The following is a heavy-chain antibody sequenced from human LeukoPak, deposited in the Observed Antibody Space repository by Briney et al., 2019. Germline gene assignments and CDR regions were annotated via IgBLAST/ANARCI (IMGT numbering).Heavy chain of an antibody. D-gene: IGHD4-17*01. CDR1: GGSFSGYY. CDR3: ARGRLFYGDYAGGRYYFDY. Sequence: PSETLSLTCAVYGGSFSGYYWSWICQPPGKGLEWIGEINHSGSTNYNPSLKSRVTISVDTSKNQFSLKLSSVTAADTAVYYCARGRLFYGDYAGGRYYFDYWGQGTLVTVSS. V-gene: IGHV4-34*01. J-gene: IGHJ4*02. CDR2: INHSGST.